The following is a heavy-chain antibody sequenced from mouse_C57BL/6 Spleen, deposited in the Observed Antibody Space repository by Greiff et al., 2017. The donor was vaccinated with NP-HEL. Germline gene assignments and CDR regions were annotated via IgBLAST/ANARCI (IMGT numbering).Heavy chain of an antibody. J-gene: IGHJ1*03. Sequence: QVQLQQPGAELVKPGASVKLSCKASGYTFTSYWMHWVKQRPGQGLEWIGMIHPNSGSTNYNEKFKSKATLTVDKSSSTAYMQLSSLTSEDSAVYYYAPTFITTVVSHFDVWGTGTTVTVSS. CDR3: APTFITTVVSHFDV. CDR1: GYTFTSYW. V-gene: IGHV1-64*01. D-gene: IGHD1-1*01. CDR2: IHPNSGST.